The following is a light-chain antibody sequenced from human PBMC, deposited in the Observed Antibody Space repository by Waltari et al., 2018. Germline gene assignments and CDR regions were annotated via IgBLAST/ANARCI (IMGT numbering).Light chain of an antibody. CDR2: SAS. CDR3: QQHNSYPPT. Sequence: EIEVKQSPSCMSASIGNTVLITCRASQGISNDLAWYQHKPGKAPKPLIYSASNLEIAVPSRFSGSGSGTDFTLTISSLQPEDFATYYCQQHNSYPPTFGQGTKVEIK. J-gene: IGKJ1*01. CDR1: QGISND. V-gene: IGKV1-16*01.